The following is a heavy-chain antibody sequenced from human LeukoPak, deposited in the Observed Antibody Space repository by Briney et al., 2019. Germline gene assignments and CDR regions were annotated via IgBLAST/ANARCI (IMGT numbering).Heavy chain of an antibody. V-gene: IGHV4-61*01. CDR2: IYYSGST. Sequence: SETLSLTCTVSGGSVSSGSYYWSWIRQPPGKGLEWIGYIYYSGSTNYNPSLKSRVTISVDTSKNQFSLKLSSVTAADTAVYYCARVDPDSSSTLEVFDYWGQGTLATVSS. D-gene: IGHD6-6*01. CDR3: ARVDPDSSSTLEVFDY. CDR1: GGSVSSGSYY. J-gene: IGHJ4*02.